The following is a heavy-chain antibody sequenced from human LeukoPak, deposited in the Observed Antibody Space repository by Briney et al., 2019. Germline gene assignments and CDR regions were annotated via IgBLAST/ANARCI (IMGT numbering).Heavy chain of an antibody. V-gene: IGHV1-18*01. D-gene: IGHD5-18*01. Sequence: GASVKVSCKASRYTFTAYGITWVRQAPGQGLEWMGWISTDSGNRNSAQKLQGRVTMTTDTSTSTAYMELRTLRSDDTAVYYCARQGLDTGGRPDTGLQYWGQGTLVTVSS. CDR3: ARQGLDTGGRPDTGLQY. CDR1: RYTFTAYG. CDR2: ISTDSGNR. J-gene: IGHJ4*02.